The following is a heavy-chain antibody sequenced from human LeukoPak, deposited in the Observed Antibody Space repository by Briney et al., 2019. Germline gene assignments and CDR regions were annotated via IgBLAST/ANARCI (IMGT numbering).Heavy chain of an antibody. Sequence: GGSLRLSCAASGFTFSSYSMNWVRQAPGKGLEWVSSISSSSSYMYYADSVKGRFTISRDNAKNSLYLQMNSLRAEDTAVYYCARDGGYDNHYFYYYMDVWGKGTTVTVSS. CDR2: ISSSSSYM. V-gene: IGHV3-21*01. CDR3: ARDGGYDNHYFYYYMDV. D-gene: IGHD5-12*01. J-gene: IGHJ6*03. CDR1: GFTFSSYS.